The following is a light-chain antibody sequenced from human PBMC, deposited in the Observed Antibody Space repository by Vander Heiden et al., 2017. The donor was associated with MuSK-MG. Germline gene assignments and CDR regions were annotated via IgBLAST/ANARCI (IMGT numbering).Light chain of an antibody. Sequence: QSALPHPASVSASPGQSITISCTGTSSDVGAYNDVPWYQQHPGKAPKLMIYDVSNRPSGVSNRFSGSKSGNTASLTISGLQAEDEADYYCSSYTSSSTPMVFGGGTKLTVL. CDR1: SSDVGAYND. CDR2: DVS. CDR3: SSYTSSSTPMV. V-gene: IGLV2-14*01. J-gene: IGLJ2*01.